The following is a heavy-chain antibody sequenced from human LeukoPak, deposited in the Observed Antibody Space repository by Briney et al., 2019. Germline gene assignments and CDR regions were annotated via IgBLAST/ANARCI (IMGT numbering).Heavy chain of an antibody. CDR3: AKDHPRYNGSHDAFDI. Sequence: GRSLRLSCAASGFTFSSYGMHWVRQAPGKGLEGGAVISYDGSNKYYADSVKGRFTISRDNSKNTLYLQMNSLRAEDTAVYYCAKDHPRYNGSHDAFDIWGQGTMVTVSS. CDR1: GFTFSSYG. D-gene: IGHD1-26*01. CDR2: ISYDGSNK. J-gene: IGHJ3*02. V-gene: IGHV3-30*18.